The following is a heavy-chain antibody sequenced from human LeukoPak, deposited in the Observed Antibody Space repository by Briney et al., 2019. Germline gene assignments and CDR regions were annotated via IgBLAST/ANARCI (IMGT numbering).Heavy chain of an antibody. CDR2: ISSSSSYI. V-gene: IGHV3-21*01. CDR1: GFTFSSYS. CDR3: ARDTAMVTNDAFDI. J-gene: IGHJ3*02. Sequence: PGGSLRLSCAASGFTFSSYSMNWVRQAPGKGLEWVSSISSSSSYIYYADSVKGRFTISRDNAKNSLYLQMNSLRAEDTAVYYCARDTAMVTNDAFDIWGQGTMVTVSS. D-gene: IGHD5-18*01.